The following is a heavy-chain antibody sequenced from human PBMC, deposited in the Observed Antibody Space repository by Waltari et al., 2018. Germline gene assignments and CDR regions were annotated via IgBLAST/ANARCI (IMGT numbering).Heavy chain of an antibody. V-gene: IGHV4-59*01. D-gene: IGHD1-7*01. CDR2: IYYSGST. J-gene: IGHJ4*02. Sequence: QVQLQESGPGLVKPSELLSLTCPVTGRSLSSYYLGWIRQPPGKGLEWIGYIYYSGSTNYNPSLKSRVTISVDTSKNQFSLKLSSVTAADTAVYYCARGDMELFDYWGQGTLVTVSS. CDR1: GRSLSSYY. CDR3: ARGDMELFDY.